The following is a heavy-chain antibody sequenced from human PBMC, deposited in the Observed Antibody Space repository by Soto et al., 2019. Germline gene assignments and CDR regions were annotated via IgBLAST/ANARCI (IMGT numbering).Heavy chain of an antibody. Sequence: GASVKVSCKASGYTFTSYDINWVRQATGQGLEWMGWMNPNSGNTGYAQKFQGRVTMTRNTSISTAYMELSSLRSEDTAVYYCARVGILRFLEWLPHYYYYYGMDVWGQGTTVTVSS. D-gene: IGHD3-3*01. V-gene: IGHV1-8*01. J-gene: IGHJ6*02. CDR1: GYTFTSYD. CDR3: ARVGILRFLEWLPHYYYYYGMDV. CDR2: MNPNSGNT.